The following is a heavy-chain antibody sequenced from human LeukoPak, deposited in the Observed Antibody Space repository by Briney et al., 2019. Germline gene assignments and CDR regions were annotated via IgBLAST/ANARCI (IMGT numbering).Heavy chain of an antibody. D-gene: IGHD4-17*01. Sequence: SETLSLTCGVSGDSISNGGYSWSWIRQPPGKGLDWIGYIYNSGTTYYNPSLKSRVTMSVDTSKSQFSLNLMSVSAADTAVYYCTRDTGTTGEVKFDPWGQGTLVTVSS. CDR2: IYNSGTT. J-gene: IGHJ5*02. CDR1: GDSISNGGYS. CDR3: TRDTGTTGEVKFDP. V-gene: IGHV4-30-4*07.